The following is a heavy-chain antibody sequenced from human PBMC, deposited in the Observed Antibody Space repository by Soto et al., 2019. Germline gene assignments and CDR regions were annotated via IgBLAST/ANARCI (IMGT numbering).Heavy chain of an antibody. CDR1: GFTFSGYA. D-gene: IGHD6-6*01. CDR3: ARDIWDEYSNSRFDY. CDR2: MSSDGKNK. J-gene: IGHJ4*02. Sequence: PGGSLRLSCAASGFTFSGYAIHWVRQPPGKGLEWVAVMSSDGKNKYYADTVKGRFTISRDNSKNTLYLQTNSLRTEDTAVYYCARDIWDEYSNSRFDYWGQGTLVTVSS. V-gene: IGHV3-30*04.